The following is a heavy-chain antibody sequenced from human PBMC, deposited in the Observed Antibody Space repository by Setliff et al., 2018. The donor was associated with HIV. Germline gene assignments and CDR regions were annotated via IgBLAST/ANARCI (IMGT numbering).Heavy chain of an antibody. CDR2: INYSGST. CDR1: GGSISSHY. V-gene: IGHV4-59*08. J-gene: IGHJ4*02. CDR3: GRHSLYGPAAISALDY. D-gene: IGHD2-2*02. Sequence: SETLSLTCTVSGGSISSHYWSWIRQPPGKGLEWIGEINYSGSTKYNPSLTSRVIISVDTSRNQFSVKLNSVTAADTAVYYCGRHSLYGPAAISALDYWGQGARVTVS.